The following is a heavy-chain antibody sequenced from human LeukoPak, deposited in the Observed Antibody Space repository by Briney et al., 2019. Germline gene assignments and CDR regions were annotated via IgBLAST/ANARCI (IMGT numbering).Heavy chain of an antibody. V-gene: IGHV3-23*01. Sequence: GGSLRLSCAASGFTFSRYAMSWVRQAPGKGLEWVSAISGSGGSTSYADSVKGRFTISRDNSKNTLYLQMNSLRAEDTAVYYCAKDRFIQYFDYWGQGTLVTVSS. CDR1: GFTFSRYA. J-gene: IGHJ4*02. CDR2: ISGSGGST. CDR3: AKDRFIQYFDY. D-gene: IGHD3-3*01.